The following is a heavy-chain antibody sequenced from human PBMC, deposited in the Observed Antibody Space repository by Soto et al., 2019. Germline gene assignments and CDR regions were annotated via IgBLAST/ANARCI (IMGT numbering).Heavy chain of an antibody. CDR1: GGTSTRYA. Sequence: QERLVQSGAEVRKPGSSVKVSCTVTGGTSTRYAINWVRQAPGQGLEWMGGIVPMFGTSKYAQKFQGRVTITADTSTNIAYMELRSLRSEDTAVYYCNRGSDYDFWSGYLWGQGTLVSVSS. J-gene: IGHJ4*02. CDR2: IVPMFGTS. D-gene: IGHD3-3*01. CDR3: NRGSDYDFWSGYL. V-gene: IGHV1-69*06.